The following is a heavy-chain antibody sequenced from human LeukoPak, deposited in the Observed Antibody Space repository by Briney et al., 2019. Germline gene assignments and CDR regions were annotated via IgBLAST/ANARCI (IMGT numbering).Heavy chain of an antibody. D-gene: IGHD2-15*01. Sequence: ASVKVSCKASGYTFTAYYMHWVRQAPGQGLEWMGWINPNSGVTNYAQKFQGRVTMTRNTSISTAYMELSRLTSDDTAVYYCARDSRGFSVDPWGQGTLVTVSS. CDR1: GYTFTAYY. CDR2: INPNSGVT. V-gene: IGHV1-2*02. CDR3: ARDSRGFSVDP. J-gene: IGHJ5*02.